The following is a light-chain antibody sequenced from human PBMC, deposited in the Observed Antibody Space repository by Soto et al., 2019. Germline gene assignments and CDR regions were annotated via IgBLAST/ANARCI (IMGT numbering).Light chain of an antibody. CDR2: HVT. Sequence: QSVLTQPAPVSGCPGQSITISCTGTSSDIGHYDYVSWYQQHPGKAPKLMIYHVTYRPSGVSNRYSGSKSGNSASLTISGLQADDEADYYCCSLTTSHTYVFGSGTKVTVL. V-gene: IGLV2-14*03. CDR1: SSDIGHYDY. CDR3: CSLTTSHTYV. J-gene: IGLJ1*01.